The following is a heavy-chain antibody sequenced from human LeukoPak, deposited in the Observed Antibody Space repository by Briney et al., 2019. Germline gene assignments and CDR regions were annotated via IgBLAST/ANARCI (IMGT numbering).Heavy chain of an antibody. D-gene: IGHD3-10*01. V-gene: IGHV4-34*01. CDR3: AKSNGYGLVDI. Sequence: PSETLSLTCAVYGGSFSGYYWSWIRQPPGKGLEWIGEINHSGSTNYNPSLKSRVTISVDTSKNQFSLKLSSVTAADTAIYYCAKSNGYGLVDIWGQGTMVTVSS. J-gene: IGHJ3*02. CDR1: GGSFSGYY. CDR2: INHSGST.